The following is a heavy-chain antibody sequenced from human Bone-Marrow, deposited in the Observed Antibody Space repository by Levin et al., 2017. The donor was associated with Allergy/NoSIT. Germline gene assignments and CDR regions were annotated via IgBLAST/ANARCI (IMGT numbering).Heavy chain of an antibody. J-gene: IGHJ4*02. CDR1: GFTFNVFW. V-gene: IGHV3-7*01. CDR2: IKQDGSET. D-gene: IGHD3-16*01. CDR3: VRSSGGFFDF. Sequence: GGSLRLSCTASGFTFNVFWMSWIRQVPGKGLEWVANIKQDGSETYYEDSVKGRFTVSRDNAQNSLFLQMSSVRVDDTAVYYCVRSSGGFFDFWGQGTLVTVSS.